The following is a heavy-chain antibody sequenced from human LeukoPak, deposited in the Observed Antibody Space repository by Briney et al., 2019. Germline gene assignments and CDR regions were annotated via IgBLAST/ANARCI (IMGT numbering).Heavy chain of an antibody. Sequence: GSLRLSCAASGFTFNSYGIHWVRQAPGKGLEWVSYISGSRSTIYYADSVKGRFTISRDNSKNTLYLQMGSLRAEDMAVYYCARAYRAAAGPYYFDYWGQGTLVTVSS. J-gene: IGHJ4*02. D-gene: IGHD6-13*01. CDR2: ISGSRSTI. V-gene: IGHV3-48*01. CDR3: ARAYRAAAGPYYFDY. CDR1: GFTFNSYG.